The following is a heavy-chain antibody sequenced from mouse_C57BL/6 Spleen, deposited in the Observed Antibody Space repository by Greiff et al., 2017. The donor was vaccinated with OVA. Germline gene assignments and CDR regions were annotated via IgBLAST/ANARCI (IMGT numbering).Heavy chain of an antibody. Sequence: EVKLVESGGGLVKPGGSLKLSCAASGFTFSSYAMSWVRQTPEKRLEWVATISDGGSYTYYPDNVKGRFTISRDNAKNNLYLQMSHLKSEDTAMYYCARGGTTVVATRAMDYWGQGTSVTVSS. CDR3: ARGGTTVVATRAMDY. CDR1: GFTFSSYA. CDR2: ISDGGSYT. J-gene: IGHJ4*01. D-gene: IGHD1-1*01. V-gene: IGHV5-4*03.